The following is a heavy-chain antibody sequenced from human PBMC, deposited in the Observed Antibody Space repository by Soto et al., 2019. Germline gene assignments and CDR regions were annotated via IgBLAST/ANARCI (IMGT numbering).Heavy chain of an antibody. CDR2: IYYSGST. CDR3: ARDRLKGPTGFDY. CDR1: GGSISSSSYY. J-gene: IGHJ4*02. V-gene: IGHV4-39*07. Sequence: PSETLSLTCTVSGGSISSSSYYWGWIRQPPGKGLEWIGSIYYSGSTYYNPSLKSRVSISVDTSKNQFSLKLSSVTAADTAVYYCARDRLKGPTGFDYWGQGTLVTVSS.